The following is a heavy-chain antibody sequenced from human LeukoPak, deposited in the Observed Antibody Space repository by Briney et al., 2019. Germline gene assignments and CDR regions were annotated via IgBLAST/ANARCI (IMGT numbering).Heavy chain of an antibody. V-gene: IGHV4-39*07. Sequence: SETLSLTCTLSGGSLATTIYYWGWIRQPPRKGLEWIGSIYTSGSTNYNPSLKSRVTMSVDTSKNQFSLKLSSVTAADTAVYYCARAYSSGEYAFDIWGQGTMVTVSS. CDR1: GGSLATTIYY. J-gene: IGHJ3*02. CDR3: ARAYSSGEYAFDI. D-gene: IGHD6-19*01. CDR2: IYTSGST.